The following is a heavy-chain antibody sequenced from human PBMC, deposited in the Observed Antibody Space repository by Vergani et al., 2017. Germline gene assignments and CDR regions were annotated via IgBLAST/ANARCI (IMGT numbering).Heavy chain of an antibody. CDR2: ISGSGGST. J-gene: IGHJ4*02. Sequence: EVQLVESGGGLVKPGGSLRLSCAASGFTFSSYAMSWVRQAPGKGLEWVSAISGSGGSTYYADAVKGRFTISRDNSKNTLYLQMNSLRAEDTAVYYCSTIPDFYDFWSCPSFVYFDYWGQGTLVTVSS. D-gene: IGHD3-3*01. CDR1: GFTFSSYA. V-gene: IGHV3-23*04. CDR3: STIPDFYDFWSCPSFVYFDY.